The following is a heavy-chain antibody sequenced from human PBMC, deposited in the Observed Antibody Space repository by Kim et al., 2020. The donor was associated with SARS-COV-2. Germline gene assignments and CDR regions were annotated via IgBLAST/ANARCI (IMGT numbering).Heavy chain of an antibody. CDR2: IYYSGST. V-gene: IGHV4-61*01. CDR1: GGSVSSGSYY. Sequence: SETLSLTCTVSGGSVSSGSYYWSWIRQPPGKGLEWIGYIYYSGSTNYNPSLKSRVTISVDTSKNQFSLKLSSVTAADTAVYYCASCIMYGSGSYNYFDYWGQGTLVTVSS. D-gene: IGHD3-10*01. J-gene: IGHJ4*02. CDR3: ASCIMYGSGSYNYFDY.